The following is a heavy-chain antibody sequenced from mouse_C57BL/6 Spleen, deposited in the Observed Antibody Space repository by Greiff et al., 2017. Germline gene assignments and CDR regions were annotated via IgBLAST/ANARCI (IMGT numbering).Heavy chain of an antibody. V-gene: IGHV14-2*01. CDR1: GFNIKDYY. CDR3: ARYDYLYYYAMDY. J-gene: IGHJ4*01. CDR2: IDPEDGET. D-gene: IGHD2-4*01. Sequence: VQLKESGAELVKPGASVKLSCTASGFNIKDYYMNWVKQRTEQGLEWIGRIDPEDGETKYAPKFQGKATITADTSSNTAYLQLSSLTSDDTAVYYCARYDYLYYYAMDYWGQGTSVTVSS.